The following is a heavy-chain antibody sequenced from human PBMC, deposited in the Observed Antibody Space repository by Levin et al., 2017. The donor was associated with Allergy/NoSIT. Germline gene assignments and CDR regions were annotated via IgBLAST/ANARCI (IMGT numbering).Heavy chain of an antibody. CDR3: AKDVVFGTSSWSLDF. J-gene: IGHJ4*02. V-gene: IGHV3-30*18. CDR1: GFSFRSFG. D-gene: IGHD6-13*01. Sequence: PGASVKVSCAASGFSFRSFGMHWVRQAPGKGLEWVAVISYDESDKFYADSVKGRFTISRDNTKNTLYLQMNSLRSEDAAVYYCAKDVVFGTSSWSLDFWGQGTLVTVSS. CDR2: ISYDESDK.